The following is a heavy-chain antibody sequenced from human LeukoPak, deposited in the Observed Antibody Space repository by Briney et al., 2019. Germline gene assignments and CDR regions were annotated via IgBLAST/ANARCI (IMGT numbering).Heavy chain of an antibody. J-gene: IGHJ6*03. D-gene: IGHD5-18*01. Sequence: PSETLSLTCTVSGGSISTSSYYWGWIRQPPGKGLEWIVSMYYSGSTYYNPSLKSRVTISVDTSKNQFSLKLSSVTAADTAVYYCASHRPDVDTAVSKRGYYHMDVWGKGTTVTVAS. CDR1: GGSISTSSYY. CDR2: MYYSGST. V-gene: IGHV4-39*01. CDR3: ASHRPDVDTAVSKRGYYHMDV.